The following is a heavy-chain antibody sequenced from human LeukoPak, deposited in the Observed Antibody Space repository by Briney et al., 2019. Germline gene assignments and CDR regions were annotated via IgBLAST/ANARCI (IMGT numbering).Heavy chain of an antibody. J-gene: IGHJ3*02. Sequence: GASLKISCKGSGSSFTSYWIGWVRPMPGKGLEWMGIIYPGDSDTRYSPSFQGQVTISADKSISTAYLQWSSLKASDTAMYYCARHSGDSSGYYYLDDAFDIWGQGTMVTVSS. CDR1: GSSFTSYW. D-gene: IGHD3-22*01. CDR3: ARHSGDSSGYYYLDDAFDI. V-gene: IGHV5-51*01. CDR2: IYPGDSDT.